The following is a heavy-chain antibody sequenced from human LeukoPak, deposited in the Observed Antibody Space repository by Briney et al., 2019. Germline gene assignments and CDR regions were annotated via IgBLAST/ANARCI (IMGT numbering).Heavy chain of an antibody. V-gene: IGHV1-18*01. CDR1: GTTLSNYG. CDR2: ISAYNGST. D-gene: IGHD2-15*01. Sequence: EASVKVSCKASGTTLSNYGITWVRQAPGQGLEWMGWISAYNGSTNYAQKFQGRATMTTDTSTSTAYMELRSLRSDDTALYYCARDCSGGTCYLDYWGQGTLVTVSS. CDR3: ARDCSGGTCYLDY. J-gene: IGHJ4*02.